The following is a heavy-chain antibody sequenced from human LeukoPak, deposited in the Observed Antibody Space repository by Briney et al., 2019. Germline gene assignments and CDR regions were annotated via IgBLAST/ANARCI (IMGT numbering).Heavy chain of an antibody. CDR3: ARGSQSFYYDSSGYHFDS. D-gene: IGHD3-22*01. V-gene: IGHV4-59*08. J-gene: IGHJ4*02. CDR2: IYHSGSS. Sequence: PSETLSLTCTVSGGSISSYYWSWIRQPPGKGLEWIGSIYHSGSSNYNPSLRSRVAMSVDSSRNQFSLRLTSVTVADTAVYYCARGSQSFYYDSSGYHFDSWGQGTLVTVSS. CDR1: GGSISSYY.